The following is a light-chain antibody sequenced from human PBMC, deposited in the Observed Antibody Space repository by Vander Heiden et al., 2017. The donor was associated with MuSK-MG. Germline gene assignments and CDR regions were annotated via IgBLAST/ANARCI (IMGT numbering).Light chain of an antibody. J-gene: IGKJ5*01. CDR3: QQYGSSHT. Sequence: EIVLTQSPGTLSLSPGERATLSCRASQSVSSSYLAWYQQKPGQAPRLLIYGASSRATGIPDRFSGSGSGTDFTLTINRLEDEDFAVYYWQQYGSSHTFGQGTRLEIK. V-gene: IGKV3-20*01. CDR2: GAS. CDR1: QSVSSSY.